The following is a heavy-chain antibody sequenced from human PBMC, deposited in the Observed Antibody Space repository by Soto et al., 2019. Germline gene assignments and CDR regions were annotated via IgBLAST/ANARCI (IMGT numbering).Heavy chain of an antibody. J-gene: IGHJ4*02. Sequence: EVQLLESGGGFIQPGGSLRLSCAASRFTFSNYAMSWVRQAPGKGLEWVSSIGATVATTYYADSVKGRFTISRDKSKNTLHMQLNSLRAGDTAVYYCAKVVVAVTGFDNWGQGTLVTVSS. CDR3: AKVVVAVTGFDN. CDR2: IGATVATT. CDR1: RFTFSNYA. V-gene: IGHV3-23*01. D-gene: IGHD4-17*01.